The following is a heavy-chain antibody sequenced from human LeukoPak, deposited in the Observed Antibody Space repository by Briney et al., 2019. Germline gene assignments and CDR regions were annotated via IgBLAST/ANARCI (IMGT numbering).Heavy chain of an antibody. CDR2: ISGSGCST. Sequence: PGGSLRLSCAASVFPFSSYAMSWVRQAPGKGLVWVSAISGSGCSTYYAHSVKGRLTISRDNSKNTLYLQMNSLRAEDPAVYYCAKPTSSGYDAFDIWGQGTMVTVSS. CDR3: AKPTSSGYDAFDI. CDR1: VFPFSSYA. V-gene: IGHV3-23*01. D-gene: IGHD3-22*01. J-gene: IGHJ3*02.